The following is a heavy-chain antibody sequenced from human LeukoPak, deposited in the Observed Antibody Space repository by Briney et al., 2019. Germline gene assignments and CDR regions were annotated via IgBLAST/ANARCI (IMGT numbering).Heavy chain of an antibody. J-gene: IGHJ4*02. CDR2: ISSSGSSI. V-gene: IGHV3-11*04. CDR1: GFSFGDYT. CDR3: ARLKYTSSWHYFFDD. Sequence: PGGSLRLSCTASGFSFGDYTMVWVRQSPGKGLEWVSYISSSGSSIYYGDSVKGRFTISRDNAKNSLYLQMNSLRADDTAMYYCARLKYTSSWHYFFDDWGQGTLVTVSS. D-gene: IGHD6-13*01.